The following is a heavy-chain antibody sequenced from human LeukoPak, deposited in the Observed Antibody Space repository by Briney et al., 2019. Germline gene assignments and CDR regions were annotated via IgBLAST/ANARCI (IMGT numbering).Heavy chain of an antibody. CDR1: GFTFSSYW. V-gene: IGHV3-48*03. CDR2: ISSSGSTI. CDR3: AELGITMIGGV. J-gene: IGHJ6*04. Sequence: GGSLRLSCAASGFTFSSYWMDWVRQAPGKGLEWVSYISSSGSTIYYADSVKGRFTISRDNAKNSLYLQMNSLRAEDTAVYYCAELGITMIGGVWGKGTTVTISS. D-gene: IGHD3-10*02.